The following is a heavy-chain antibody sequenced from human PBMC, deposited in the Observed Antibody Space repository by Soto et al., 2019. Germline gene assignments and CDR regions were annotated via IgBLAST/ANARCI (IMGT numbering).Heavy chain of an antibody. CDR1: GYTFTSYD. V-gene: IGHV1-8*01. CDR3: ARVSGLRYFDWVRGHNWFDP. Sequence: ASVKVSCKASGYTFTSYDINWVRQATGQGLEWMGWMNPNSGNTGYAQKFQGRVTMTRNTSISTAYIELSSLRSEDTAVYYCARVSGLRYFDWVRGHNWFDPWGQGTLVTVSS. J-gene: IGHJ5*02. CDR2: MNPNSGNT. D-gene: IGHD3-9*01.